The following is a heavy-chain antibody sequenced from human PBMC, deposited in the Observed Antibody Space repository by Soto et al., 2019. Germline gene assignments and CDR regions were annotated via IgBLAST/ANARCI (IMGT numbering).Heavy chain of an antibody. CDR3: ARPNCSGGSCYFDFAY. CDR1: GYTFTSYD. D-gene: IGHD2-15*01. V-gene: IGHV1-8*01. Sequence: ASVKVSCKASGYTFTSYDINWVRQATGQGLEWMGWMNPNSGNTGYAQKFQGRVTMTRNTSISTAYMELSSLRSEDTAVYYCARPNCSGGSCYFDFAYWGQGTLVTVSS. J-gene: IGHJ4*02. CDR2: MNPNSGNT.